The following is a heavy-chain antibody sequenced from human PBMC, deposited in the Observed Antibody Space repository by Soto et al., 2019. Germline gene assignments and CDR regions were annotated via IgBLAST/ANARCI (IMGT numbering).Heavy chain of an antibody. Sequence: ASVKVSCKASGITFSSYAMHWVRQAPGQRLEWRGWINAGNGDTRYSQIFQGRVALTRDTSASTVYLDLSSLRSEDTAIYYCARAISGYVTWGR. CDR1: GITFSSYA. J-gene: IGHJ2*01. CDR3: ARAISGYVT. D-gene: IGHD5-12*01. V-gene: IGHV1-3*01. CDR2: INAGNGDT.